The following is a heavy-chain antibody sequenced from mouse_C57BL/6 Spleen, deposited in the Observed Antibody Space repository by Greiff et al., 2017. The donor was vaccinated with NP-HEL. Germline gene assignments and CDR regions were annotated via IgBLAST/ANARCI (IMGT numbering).Heavy chain of an antibody. CDR3: ARSPNYYGSSTYYAMDY. V-gene: IGHV1-19*01. J-gene: IGHJ4*01. Sequence: VQLQQSGPVLVKPGASVKMSCKASGYTFTDYYMNWVKQSHGKSLEWIGVINPYNGGTSYNQKFKGKATLTVDKSSSTAYMELNSLTSEDSAVYYCARSPNYYGSSTYYAMDYWGQGTSVTVSS. CDR1: GYTFTDYY. D-gene: IGHD1-1*01. CDR2: INPYNGGT.